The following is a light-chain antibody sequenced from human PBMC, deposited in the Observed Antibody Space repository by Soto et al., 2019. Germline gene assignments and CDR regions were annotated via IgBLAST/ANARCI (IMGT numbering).Light chain of an antibody. CDR2: AAS. Sequence: IQLTQSPSSLSASVGDRVTITCRATQGISSYLAWYQQKPGKAPKLLIYAASSLQSGVPSRFSGSGSGTDFTLTISSLQPEDFATYYCQQSYNTPSITFGQGTRLEIK. CDR1: QGISSY. J-gene: IGKJ5*01. CDR3: QQSYNTPSIT. V-gene: IGKV1-39*01.